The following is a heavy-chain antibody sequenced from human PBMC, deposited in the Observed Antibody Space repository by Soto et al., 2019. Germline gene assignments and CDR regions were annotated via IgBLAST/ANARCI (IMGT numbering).Heavy chain of an antibody. Sequence: QVQLVQSGVEVKKPGASVKVSCKASGYTFTSYGMHWVRQAPGQRLEWRGWINVGNGNTEYSQKFQGRVTIARETSVSTGYMELSSLRSEDTAIYYCGRTYCSSTSCYSIDYWGQGTLVTVSS. CDR1: GYTFTSYG. CDR3: GRTYCSSTSCYSIDY. V-gene: IGHV1-3*01. CDR2: INVGNGNT. J-gene: IGHJ4*02. D-gene: IGHD2-2*01.